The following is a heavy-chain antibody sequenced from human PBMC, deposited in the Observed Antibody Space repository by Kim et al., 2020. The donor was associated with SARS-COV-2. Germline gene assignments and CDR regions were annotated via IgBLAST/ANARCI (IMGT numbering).Heavy chain of an antibody. D-gene: IGHD3-10*01. Sequence: GGSLRLSCAASGFTFSSYAMHWVRQAPGKGLEWVAVISYDGSNKYYADSVKGRFTISRDNSKNTLYLQMNSLRAEDTAVYYCASGSGSYYIAFLDYWGQG. CDR3: ASGSGSYYIAFLDY. CDR1: GFTFSSYA. J-gene: IGHJ4*02. V-gene: IGHV3-30*04. CDR2: ISYDGSNK.